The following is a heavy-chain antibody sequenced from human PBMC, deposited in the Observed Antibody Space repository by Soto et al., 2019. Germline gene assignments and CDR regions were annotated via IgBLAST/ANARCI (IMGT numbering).Heavy chain of an antibody. CDR1: GFAFSSYW. CDR2: IRQDESEK. CDR3: AKDSTIFGVVTGMDV. J-gene: IGHJ6*02. V-gene: IGHV3-7*01. Sequence: GGSLRLSCAASGFAFSSYWMSWVRQAPGKGLEWVANIRQDESEKFYMDSVKGRFTISRDNSKNTLYLQMNSLRAEDTAVYYCAKDSTIFGVVTGMDVWGQGTTVTVSS. D-gene: IGHD3-3*01.